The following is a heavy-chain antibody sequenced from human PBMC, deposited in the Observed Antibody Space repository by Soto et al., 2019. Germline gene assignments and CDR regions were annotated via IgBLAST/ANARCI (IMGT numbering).Heavy chain of an antibody. CDR3: ASNVIAAASSFDS. CDR2: INHSGST. J-gene: IGHJ4*02. D-gene: IGHD6-13*01. CDR1: GGSFSGYY. V-gene: IGHV4-34*01. Sequence: QVQLQQWGAGLLKPSETLSLTCAVYGGSFSGYYWSWIRQPPGKGLEWIGEINHSGSTNYNPSLKRRVPIAGDASKNQFSLTPSSVTAADTAVYYCASNVIAAASSFDSWGQGTLVTVSS.